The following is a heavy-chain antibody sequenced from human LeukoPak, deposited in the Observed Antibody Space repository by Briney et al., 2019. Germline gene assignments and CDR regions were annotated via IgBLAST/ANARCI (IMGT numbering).Heavy chain of an antibody. J-gene: IGHJ3*02. Sequence: SETLSLTCTVSGSGYSISGGYYWGWIRQPPGKGLEWIGYIDYSGSTNYHPSLKRRVTISVDTSKNQFSLKLSSVTAADTAVYYCAAAPAYYYDSSGYQPHDAFDIWGQGTMVTVSS. V-gene: IGHV4-61*08. D-gene: IGHD3-22*01. CDR3: AAAPAYYYDSSGYQPHDAFDI. CDR2: IDYSGST. CDR1: GSGYSISGGYY.